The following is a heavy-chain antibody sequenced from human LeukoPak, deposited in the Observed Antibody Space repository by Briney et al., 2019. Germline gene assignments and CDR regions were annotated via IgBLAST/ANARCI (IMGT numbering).Heavy chain of an antibody. D-gene: IGHD2-2*01. J-gene: IGHJ3*02. CDR3: AKGKVPAAILGAFDI. Sequence: GGSLRLSCAASGFTFSSYAMSWVRQAPGKGLEWVSAISGRSGSTYYADSVKGRFTISRDNSKNTLYLQMNSLRAEDTAVYYCAKGKVPAAILGAFDIWGQGTMVTDSS. CDR2: ISGRSGST. V-gene: IGHV3-23*01. CDR1: GFTFSSYA.